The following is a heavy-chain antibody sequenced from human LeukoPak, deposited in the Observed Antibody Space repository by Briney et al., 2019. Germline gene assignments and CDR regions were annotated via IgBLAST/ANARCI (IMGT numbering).Heavy chain of an antibody. CDR3: ARGGGSSPFDY. Sequence: SETLSLTCAVYGGSFSGYYWSWIRQPPGKGLEWIGEINHSGSTNYNPSLKSRVTISVDTSKNQFSLKLSSVTAADTAVYYCARGGGSSPFDYWGQGTLVTVSS. D-gene: IGHD1-26*01. V-gene: IGHV4-34*01. J-gene: IGHJ4*02. CDR2: INHSGST. CDR1: GGSFSGYY.